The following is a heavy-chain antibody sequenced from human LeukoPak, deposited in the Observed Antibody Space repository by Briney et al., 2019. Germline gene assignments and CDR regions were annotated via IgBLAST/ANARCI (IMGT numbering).Heavy chain of an antibody. J-gene: IGHJ4*02. Sequence: KDGASLKISCKGSGSIFTSYWIGWVRQLPGKGLEWMGLVYPGDSDIRYSPSFDGQVTISADRSITTAYLQWSSLKASDTAIYYCARRRGGWYYFDYWGQGTLVTVSS. D-gene: IGHD6-19*01. CDR1: GSIFTSYW. V-gene: IGHV5-51*01. CDR3: ARRRGGWYYFDY. CDR2: VYPGDSDI.